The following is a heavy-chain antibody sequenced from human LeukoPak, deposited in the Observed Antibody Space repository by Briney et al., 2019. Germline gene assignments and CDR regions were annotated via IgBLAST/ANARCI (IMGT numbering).Heavy chain of an antibody. V-gene: IGHV3-48*03. J-gene: IGHJ4*02. D-gene: IGHD5-12*01. Sequence: GGSLRLFCAASGFTFTTYQMNWVRQAPGKGLEWVSYISTGGSTIYYADSVKGRFTISRDNAKNSLYLQMNSLRAEDTAVYYCARSPYGAYEVFDSWGQGTLVTVSS. CDR2: ISTGGSTI. CDR3: ARSPYGAYEVFDS. CDR1: GFTFTTYQ.